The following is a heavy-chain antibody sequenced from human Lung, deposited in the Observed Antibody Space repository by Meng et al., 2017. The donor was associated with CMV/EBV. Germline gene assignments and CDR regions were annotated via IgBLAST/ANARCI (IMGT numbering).Heavy chain of an antibody. CDR1: GCTFRTSW. CDR3: ARDPGFGALDF. Sequence: GGSXRLXCAASGCTFRTSWMSWVRQAPGRGLEWVAKIKHEGSEEYYVDSLTGRFTISRDNAKNSLYLQMNSLRAEDTALYYCARDPGFGALDFLGQGTLVTVSS. CDR2: IKHEGSEE. D-gene: IGHD3-10*01. V-gene: IGHV3-7*01. J-gene: IGHJ4*02.